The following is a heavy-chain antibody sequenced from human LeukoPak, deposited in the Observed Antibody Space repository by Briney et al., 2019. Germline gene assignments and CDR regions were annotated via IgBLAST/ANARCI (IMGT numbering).Heavy chain of an antibody. D-gene: IGHD3-10*01. CDR2: IYYSGST. J-gene: IGHJ4*02. V-gene: IGHV4-30-4*08. CDR1: GGSISSYY. CDR3: ARGGLWFGEFDY. Sequence: PSETLSLTCTVSGGSISSYYWSWIRQPPGKGLEWIGYIYYSGSTYYNPSLKSRVTISVDTSKSQFSLKLSSVTAADTAVYYCARGGLWFGEFDYWGQGTLVTVSS.